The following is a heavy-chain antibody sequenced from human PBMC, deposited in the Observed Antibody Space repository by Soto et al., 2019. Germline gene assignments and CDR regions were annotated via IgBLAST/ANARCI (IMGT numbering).Heavy chain of an antibody. J-gene: IGHJ4*02. CDR3: ARHSCSSTSCYELGY. CDR1: GGSISSSSYY. V-gene: IGHV4-39*01. Sequence: SETLSLTCTVSGGSISSSSYYWGWIRQPPGKGLEWIGSIYYSGSTYYNPSLKSRVTISVDTSKNQFSLKLSSVTAADTAVYYCARHSCSSTSCYELGYWGQGPLVTVSS. D-gene: IGHD2-2*01. CDR2: IYYSGST.